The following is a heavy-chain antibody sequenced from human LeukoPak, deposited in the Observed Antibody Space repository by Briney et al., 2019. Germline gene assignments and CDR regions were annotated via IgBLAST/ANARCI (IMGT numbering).Heavy chain of an antibody. CDR1: GYIFTSYG. CDR3: ARDGYYYDSSGYYSLTPLDY. V-gene: IGHV1-18*01. D-gene: IGHD3-22*01. Sequence: GASVKVSCKASGYIFTSYGISWVRQAPGQGLEWMGWISAYNGNTNYAQKLQGRVTMTTDTSTSTAYMELRSLRSDDTAVYYCARDGYYYDSSGYYSLTPLDYWGQGTLVTVSS. CDR2: ISAYNGNT. J-gene: IGHJ4*02.